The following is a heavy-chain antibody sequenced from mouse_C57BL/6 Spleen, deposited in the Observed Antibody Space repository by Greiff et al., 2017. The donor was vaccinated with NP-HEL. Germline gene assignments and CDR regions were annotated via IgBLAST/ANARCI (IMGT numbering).Heavy chain of an antibody. V-gene: IGHV1-61*01. CDR2: IYPTDSST. CDR3: ARCLDYFGSLDY. Sequence: QVQLQQPGAELVRPGSSVKLSCKASGYTFTSYWMDWVKQRPGQGLEWIGNIYPTDSSTHYNQKFKDKATLTVDKSSSTAYMQLCSLTSEDSAVYYCARCLDYFGSLDYWGQGTTLTVSS. J-gene: IGHJ2*01. CDR1: GYTFTSYW. D-gene: IGHD1-1*01.